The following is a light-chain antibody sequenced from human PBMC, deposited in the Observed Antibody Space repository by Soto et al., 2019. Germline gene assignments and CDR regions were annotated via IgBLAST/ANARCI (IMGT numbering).Light chain of an antibody. J-gene: IGKJ1*01. V-gene: IGKV1-5*01. Sequence: IQMTQSPSTLSASVGDRVPITGRASQSISSWLAWYQQKQRKAPKLLIYEASSLESGVPSRFSGSGSGTEITLTLSGVQSEDLAVYYCHQYNQCLTWTFGQGTKV. CDR2: EAS. CDR3: HQYNQCLTWT. CDR1: QSISSW.